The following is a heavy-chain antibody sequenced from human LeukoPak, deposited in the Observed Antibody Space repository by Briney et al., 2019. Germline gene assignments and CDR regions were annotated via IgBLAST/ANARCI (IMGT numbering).Heavy chain of an antibody. D-gene: IGHD5-18*01. V-gene: IGHV1-8*01. Sequence: ASVKVSCKASGYTFTSYDINWVRQATGQGLEWMGWMNPNSGNTGYAQKFQGRVTMTRNTSISTAYMELSSLRSEDTAVYYCARRIQLWLQVGYYMGVWGKGTTVTVSS. J-gene: IGHJ6*03. CDR1: GYTFTSYD. CDR2: MNPNSGNT. CDR3: ARRIQLWLQVGYYMGV.